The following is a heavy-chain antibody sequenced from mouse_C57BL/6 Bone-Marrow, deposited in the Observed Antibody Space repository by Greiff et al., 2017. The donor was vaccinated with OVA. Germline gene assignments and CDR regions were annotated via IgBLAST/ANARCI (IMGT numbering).Heavy chain of an antibody. D-gene: IGHD2-5*01. V-gene: IGHV1-26*01. J-gene: IGHJ3*01. CDR1: GYTFTDYY. Sequence: EVKLQQSGPELVKPGASVKISCKASGYTFTDYYMNWVKQSHGKSLEWIGDIIPNNGLTSYNQKFKGKATFTVDKSSSTAYMELRSLTSEDSAVYYCARVGAYYSKGWFAYWGQGTLVTVSA. CDR3: ARVGAYYSKGWFAY. CDR2: IIPNNGLT.